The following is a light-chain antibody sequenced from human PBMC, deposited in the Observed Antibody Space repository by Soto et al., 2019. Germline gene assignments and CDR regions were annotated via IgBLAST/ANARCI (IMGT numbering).Light chain of an antibody. CDR2: GAS. CDR3: QQYASSPQLT. CDR1: QSVSSSY. J-gene: IGKJ4*01. V-gene: IGKV3-20*01. Sequence: EIVLTQSPGTLSLSPGERATLSCRASQSVSSSYLAWYQQKPGQPPRLLIYGASSRATGIPDRFSGSGSGTDFTLTISSLEPEDFAVYYCQQYASSPQLTFGGGTKVDIK.